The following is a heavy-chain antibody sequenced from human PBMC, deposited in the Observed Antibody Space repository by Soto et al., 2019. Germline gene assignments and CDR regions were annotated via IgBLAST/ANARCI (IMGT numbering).Heavy chain of an antibody. CDR2: IYYSGST. J-gene: IGHJ5*02. V-gene: IGHV4-31*03. Sequence: QVQLQESGPGLVKPSQTLSLTCTVSGGSISSGGYYWSWIRQHPGKGLEWIGYIYYSGSTYYNPSLKSRFTISVDTSKNQFSLKLSSVTAADTAVYYCARAPFTMVRHRKGAGSWFDPWGQGTLVTVSS. CDR3: ARAPFTMVRHRKGAGSWFDP. CDR1: GGSISSGGYY. D-gene: IGHD3-10*01.